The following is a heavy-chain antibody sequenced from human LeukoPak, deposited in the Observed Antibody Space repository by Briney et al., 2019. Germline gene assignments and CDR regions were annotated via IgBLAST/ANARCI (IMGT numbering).Heavy chain of an antibody. Sequence: SETLSLTCTVSGYSISSGYYWGWIRQPPGKGLEWIGSIYHSGSTYCNPSLKSRVTISVDTSKNQFSLKLSSVTAADTAVYYCARWGGYYDSSGYPRGHAFDIWGQGTMVTVSS. CDR2: IYHSGST. D-gene: IGHD3-22*01. V-gene: IGHV4-38-2*02. CDR1: GYSISSGYY. CDR3: ARWGGYYDSSGYPRGHAFDI. J-gene: IGHJ3*02.